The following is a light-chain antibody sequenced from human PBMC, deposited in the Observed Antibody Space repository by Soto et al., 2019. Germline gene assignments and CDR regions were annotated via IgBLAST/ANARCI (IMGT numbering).Light chain of an antibody. CDR2: DVS. Sequence: QSVLTQPASVSGSTGQSITISCTGTSSDVGGYNYVSWYQQHPGKAPKLMIYDVSNRPSGVSNRFSGSKSVNTASLTISGLQAEDEADYYCSSYTSSSTLLYVFGTGTKLTVL. J-gene: IGLJ1*01. V-gene: IGLV2-14*01. CDR1: SSDVGGYNY. CDR3: SSYTSSSTLLYV.